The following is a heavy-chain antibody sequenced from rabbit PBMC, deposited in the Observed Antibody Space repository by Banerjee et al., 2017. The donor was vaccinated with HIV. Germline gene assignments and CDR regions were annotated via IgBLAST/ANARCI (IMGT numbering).Heavy chain of an antibody. CDR2: IGAAST. CDR3: ARDLTGVTGWNFNL. CDR1: GFSFSSNYW. J-gene: IGHJ4*01. Sequence: QEQLEESGGDLVKPEGSLTLTCTASGFSFSSNYWLCWVRQAPGKGLEWIACIGAASTYYATWAKGRFPISKTSSTTVTLQMTSLTAADTASYFCARDLTGVTGWNFNLWGPGTLVTVS. D-gene: IGHD7-1*01. V-gene: IGHV1S45*01.